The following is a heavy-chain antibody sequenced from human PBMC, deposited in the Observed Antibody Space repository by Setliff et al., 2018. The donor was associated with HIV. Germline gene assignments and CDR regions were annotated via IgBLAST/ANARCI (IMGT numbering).Heavy chain of an antibody. V-gene: IGHV4-31*03. CDR3: ARAPFRGGSFGWFDP. Sequence: TSETLSLTCTVSGGSVNSGGFYCNWFRQYPEKGLEWIGWIHYSGRTNFNPSLRSRATISFDTSKNQFSLNLTSVTAADTAVYYCARAPFRGGSFGWFDPWGQGTLVTVSS. CDR2: IHYSGRT. J-gene: IGHJ5*02. D-gene: IGHD2-15*01. CDR1: GGSVNSGGFY.